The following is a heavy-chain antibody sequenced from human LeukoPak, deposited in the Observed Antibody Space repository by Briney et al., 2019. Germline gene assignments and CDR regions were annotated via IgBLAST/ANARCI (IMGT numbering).Heavy chain of an antibody. CDR3: AKGHYTDV. J-gene: IGHJ6*03. CDR2: ISYDGSHK. Sequence: GGSLRLSCAASGFTFSSYVMRWVRQAPGRGLEWVAVISYDGSHKYYVDSVKGRFTISRDNSKNTLYLQMNSLRAEDTAVYYCAKGHYTDVWGKGTTVTVSS. CDR1: GFTFSSYV. V-gene: IGHV3-30*18.